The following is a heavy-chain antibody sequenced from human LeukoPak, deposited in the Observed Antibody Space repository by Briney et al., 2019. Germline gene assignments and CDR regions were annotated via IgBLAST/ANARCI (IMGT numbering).Heavy chain of an antibody. V-gene: IGHV3-43*02. CDR2: ISGDGGST. CDR3: AKDIYWEHYYYYGMDV. J-gene: IGHJ6*02. CDR1: GFTFSSYA. D-gene: IGHD1-26*01. Sequence: QTGGSLRLSCAASGFTFSSYAMSWVRQAPGKGLEWVSAISGDGGSTYYADSVKGRFTISRDNSKNSLYLQMNSLRTEDTALYYCAKDIYWEHYYYYGMDVWGQGTTVTVSS.